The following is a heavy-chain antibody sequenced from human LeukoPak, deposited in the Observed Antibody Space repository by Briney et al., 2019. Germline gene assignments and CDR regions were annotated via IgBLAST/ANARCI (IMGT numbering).Heavy chain of an antibody. D-gene: IGHD5-24*01. CDR3: ARGLELTPLTPLFY. CDR1: GFTFSSYE. CDR2: ISSSGSTI. Sequence: PGGSLRLSCAASGFTFSSYEMNWVRQAPGKGLEWVSYISSSGSTIYYADSVKGRFTISRDNAKNSLYLQMNSLRAEDTAVYYCARGLELTPLTPLFYWGQGTLVTVSS. J-gene: IGHJ4*02. V-gene: IGHV3-48*03.